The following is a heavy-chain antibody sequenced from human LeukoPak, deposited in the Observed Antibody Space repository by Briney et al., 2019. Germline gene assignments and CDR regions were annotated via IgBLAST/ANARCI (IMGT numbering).Heavy chain of an antibody. Sequence: PSETLSLTCTVSGGSISSYYWSWIRQLPGKGLEWIGYIYYSGSTNYNPSLKSRVTISVDTSKNQFSLKLSSVTAADTAVYYCARRGPYCSSTSCYLAFDYWGQGTLVTVSS. V-gene: IGHV4-59*01. CDR2: IYYSGST. CDR3: ARRGPYCSSTSCYLAFDY. D-gene: IGHD2-2*01. CDR1: GGSISSYY. J-gene: IGHJ4*02.